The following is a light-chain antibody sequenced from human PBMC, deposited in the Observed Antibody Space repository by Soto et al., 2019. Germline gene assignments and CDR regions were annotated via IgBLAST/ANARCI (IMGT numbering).Light chain of an antibody. J-gene: IGKJ1*01. CDR3: QQYGSSPPT. Sequence: SVLTQYPGTLSLSKGERTTLSCRASQSISRYLAWYQQKPGQGPRLLIYGASSRATGTPDRFSGSGSGTDFTLTINRLEPEDFALYYCQQYGSSPPTFGQGTKVDIK. V-gene: IGKV3-20*01. CDR1: QSISRY. CDR2: GAS.